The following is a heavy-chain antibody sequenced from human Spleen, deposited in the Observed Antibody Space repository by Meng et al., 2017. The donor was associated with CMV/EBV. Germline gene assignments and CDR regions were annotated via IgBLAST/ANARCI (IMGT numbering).Heavy chain of an antibody. CDR1: GFTFSSYG. D-gene: IGHD3-3*01. CDR3: AKENYDFWSGYYQYYYYGMDV. J-gene: IGHJ6*02. CDR2: IWYDGSNK. Sequence: RLSCAASGFTFSSYGVHWVRQAPGKGLEWVAVIWYDGSNKYYADSVKGRFTISRDNSKNTLYLQMNSLRAEDTAVYYCAKENYDFWSGYYQYYYYGMDVWGQGTTVTVSS. V-gene: IGHV3-33*06.